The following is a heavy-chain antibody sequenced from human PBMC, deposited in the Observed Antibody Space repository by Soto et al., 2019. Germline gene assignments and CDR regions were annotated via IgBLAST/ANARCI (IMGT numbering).Heavy chain of an antibody. CDR2: ISAYNGNT. V-gene: IGHV1-18*01. CDR1: GYTFTSYG. J-gene: IGHJ3*02. D-gene: IGHD3-16*02. Sequence: GASVKVSCKASGYTFTSYGISWVRQAPGQGLEWMGWISAYNGNTNYAQKLQGRVTMTTDTSTSTAYMELRSLRSDDTAVYYCARDHDYIWGSYRRNPYDAFDIWGQGTMVTVSS. CDR3: ARDHDYIWGSYRRNPYDAFDI.